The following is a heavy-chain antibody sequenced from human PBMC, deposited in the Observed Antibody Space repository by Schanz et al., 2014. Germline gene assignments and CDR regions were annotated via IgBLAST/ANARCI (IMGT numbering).Heavy chain of an antibody. D-gene: IGHD3-3*01. V-gene: IGHV3-21*01. CDR3: ATSYDFWSGYYAL. CDR2: ISGSGNHI. Sequence: EVQLVESGGGLVKPGGSLRLSCAASGFIFNDYYMNWVRQAPGQGLKWVSSISGSGNHIYYADSLKGRFTISRDNTKNSMYLQMNSLRAEDTAVYYCATSYDFWSGYYALWGQGTLVTVSS. J-gene: IGHJ4*02. CDR1: GFIFNDYY.